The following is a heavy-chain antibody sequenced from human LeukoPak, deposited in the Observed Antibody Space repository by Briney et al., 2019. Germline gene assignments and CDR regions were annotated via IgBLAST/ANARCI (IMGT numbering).Heavy chain of an antibody. J-gene: IGHJ4*02. V-gene: IGHV3-23*01. CDR3: ANLEPPAAISDDDY. D-gene: IGHD2-2*01. Sequence: GGSLRLSCAASGFTFSSYWMSWVRQAPGKGLEWVSAISGSGGSTYYADSVKGRFTISRDNSKNTLYLQMNSLRAEDTAVYYCANLEPPAAISDDDYWGQGTLVTVSS. CDR1: GFTFSSYW. CDR2: ISGSGGST.